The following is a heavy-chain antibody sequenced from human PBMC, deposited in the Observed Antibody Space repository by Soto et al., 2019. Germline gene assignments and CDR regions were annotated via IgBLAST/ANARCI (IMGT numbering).Heavy chain of an antibody. D-gene: IGHD2-15*01. CDR2: INVGNGNT. V-gene: IGHV1-3*01. CDR1: GYTFSNYA. J-gene: IGHJ4*02. Sequence: QVQLVQNGAEVKKPGASVKVSCKASGYTFSNYAMHWVRQAPGQRLEWMGWINVGNGNTKYSPKFQCRVTITRDTSASTAYMELSSLRSEDTAAYYCASCSGGYCLPSDHWGQGTLVTVSS. CDR3: ASCSGGYCLPSDH.